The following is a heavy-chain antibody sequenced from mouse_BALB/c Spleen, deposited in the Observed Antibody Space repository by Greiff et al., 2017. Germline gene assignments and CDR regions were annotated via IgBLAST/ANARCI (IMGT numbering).Heavy chain of an antibody. D-gene: IGHD2-14*01. Sequence: VQLQQSGAELMKPGASVKISCKATGYTFSSYWIEWVKQRPGHGLEWIGEILPGSGSTNYNEKFKGKATFTADTSSNTAYMQLSSLTSEDSAVYYYARDRYDNYAMDYWGQGTSVTVSS. V-gene: IGHV1-9*01. CDR2: ILPGSGST. J-gene: IGHJ4*01. CDR1: GYTFSSYW. CDR3: ARDRYDNYAMDY.